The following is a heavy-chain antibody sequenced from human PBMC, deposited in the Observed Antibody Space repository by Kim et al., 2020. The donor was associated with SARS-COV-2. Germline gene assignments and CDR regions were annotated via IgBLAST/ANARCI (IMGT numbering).Heavy chain of an antibody. D-gene: IGHD6-13*01. J-gene: IGHJ4*02. Sequence: ASVKVSCKASGYTFTNYAMNWVRQAPGQGLEWMGWINTNTGNPTYAQGFTGRFVFSLDTSVSTAYLQISSLKAEDTAVYYCAREGQVVHELYGDFDYWGQGTLVTVSS. CDR3: AREGQVVHELYGDFDY. CDR1: GYTFTNYA. CDR2: INTNTGNP. V-gene: IGHV7-4-1*02.